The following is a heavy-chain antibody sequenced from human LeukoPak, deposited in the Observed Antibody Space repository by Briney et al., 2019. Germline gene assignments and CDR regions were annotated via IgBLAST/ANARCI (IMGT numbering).Heavy chain of an antibody. V-gene: IGHV4-39*07. Sequence: SETLSLTCTVSGASISSSSFYWGWIRQPPGKGLEWIGSIYYSGSTYYNPSLKSRVTISVDTSKNQFSLKLSSVTAADTAVYYCASYGWYRSRDAIDIWGQGTMVTVSS. J-gene: IGHJ3*02. CDR3: ASYGWYRSRDAIDI. CDR2: IYYSGST. CDR1: GASISSSSFY. D-gene: IGHD6-19*01.